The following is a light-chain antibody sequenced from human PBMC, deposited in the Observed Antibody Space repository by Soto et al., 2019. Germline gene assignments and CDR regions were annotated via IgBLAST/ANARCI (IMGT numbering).Light chain of an antibody. V-gene: IGKV3-20*01. Sequence: EIVIPQSPATLSVSPGERATLSYRASQSVSSNLAWYQQKPGQAPRLLIYGASSRATGIPDRFSGSGSGTDFTLTSSRLEPEDFAVYYCQQYGSSGTFGQGTKVDIK. J-gene: IGKJ1*01. CDR1: QSVSSN. CDR2: GAS. CDR3: QQYGSSGT.